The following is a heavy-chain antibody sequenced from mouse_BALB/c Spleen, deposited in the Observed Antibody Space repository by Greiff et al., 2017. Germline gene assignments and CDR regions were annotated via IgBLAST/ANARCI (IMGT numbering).Heavy chain of an antibody. Sequence: VQLQQSGAELVKPGASVKMSCKASGYTFTSYWMHWVKQRPAQGLEWIGYINPNTGYTKYNQKFKDKATLTADKSSSTAYMQLSSLTSEDSAVYYGARSLYCDYWGQGTTLTVSS. CDR2: INPNTGYT. V-gene: IGHV1-7*01. CDR1: GYTFTSYW. J-gene: IGHJ2*01. CDR3: ARSLYCDY.